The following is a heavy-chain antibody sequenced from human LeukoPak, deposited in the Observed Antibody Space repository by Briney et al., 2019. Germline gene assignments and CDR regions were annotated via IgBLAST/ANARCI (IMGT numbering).Heavy chain of an antibody. D-gene: IGHD2-2*01. V-gene: IGHV4-38-2*01. CDR1: GYSISSGSY. CDR2: IFHSGTT. CDR3: ARHLRSSTNYDY. Sequence: PSETLSLTCAVSGYSISSGSYWGWIRQPPGKGLEWIGSIFHSGTTYYNPSLKSRVTISVDTSKNQFSLNLTSVTAADTAVYYCARHLRSSTNYDYWGQGTLVTVSS. J-gene: IGHJ4*02.